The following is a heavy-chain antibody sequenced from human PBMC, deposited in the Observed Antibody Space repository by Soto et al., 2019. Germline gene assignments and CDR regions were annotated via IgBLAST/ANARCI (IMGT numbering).Heavy chain of an antibody. CDR2: IYYSGST. CDR3: ARHNYGSGSTYFDY. Sequence: SETLSLTCTVSGGSISSYYWIWIRQPPGKGLEWIGYIYYSGSTNYNPSLKSRVTISVDTSKNQFSLKLNSMTAADTAVYYCARHNYGSGSTYFDYWGQGTLVTVS. D-gene: IGHD3-10*01. V-gene: IGHV4-59*08. J-gene: IGHJ4*02. CDR1: GGSISSYY.